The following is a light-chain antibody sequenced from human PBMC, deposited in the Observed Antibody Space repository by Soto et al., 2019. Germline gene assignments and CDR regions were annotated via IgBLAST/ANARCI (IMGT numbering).Light chain of an antibody. CDR2: GNS. V-gene: IGLV1-40*01. CDR1: SSNIGAGYD. Sequence: QSARTQPPSVSGAPGQRVTISCTGSSSNIGAGYDVHWYQQLPGTAPKLLIYGNSNRPSGVPDRFSGSKSGTSASLAITGLQAEDEADYYCQSYDSRLSGYVFGTGTKSPS. CDR3: QSYDSRLSGYV. J-gene: IGLJ1*01.